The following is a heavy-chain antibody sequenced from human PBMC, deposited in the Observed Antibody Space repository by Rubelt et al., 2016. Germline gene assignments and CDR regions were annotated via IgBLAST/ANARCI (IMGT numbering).Heavy chain of an antibody. V-gene: IGHV3-30*04. CDR2: ISYDGSNK. CDR3: AKSRAVYGPDY. D-gene: IGHD5/OR15-5a*01. Sequence: VQLVESGGGVVQPGRSLRLSCAASGFTFSSYAMHWVRQAPGKGLEWVAVISYDGSNKYYADSWKGRFTISRDNSKNTLYLQMNSLRAEDTAVYYGAKSRAVYGPDYWGQGTLVTVSS. J-gene: IGHJ4*02. CDR1: GFTFSSYA.